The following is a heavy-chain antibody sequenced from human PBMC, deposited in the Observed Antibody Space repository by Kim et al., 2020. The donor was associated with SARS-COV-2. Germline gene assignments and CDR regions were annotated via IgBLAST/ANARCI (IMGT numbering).Heavy chain of an antibody. CDR1: GGSFSGYY. J-gene: IGHJ6*02. CDR3: ARDRLRYGSGKYYYGMDV. D-gene: IGHD3-10*01. V-gene: IGHV4-34*01. CDR2: INHSGST. Sequence: SETLSLTCAVYGGSFSGYYWSWIRQPPGKGLEWIGEINHSGSTNYNPSLKSRVTISVDTSKNQFSLKLSSVTAADTAVYYCARDRLRYGSGKYYYGMDVWGQGTTVTVSS.